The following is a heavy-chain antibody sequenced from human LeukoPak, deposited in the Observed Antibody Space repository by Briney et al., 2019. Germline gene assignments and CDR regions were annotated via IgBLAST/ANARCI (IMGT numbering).Heavy chain of an antibody. J-gene: IGHJ5*02. V-gene: IGHV4-59*08. CDR1: GGSISSYY. CDR2: IYYSGST. Sequence: PSETLSLTCTVSGGSISSYYWSWLRQPPGKGLEGIGYIYYSGSTNYNPSLKSRVTISVDTSKNQFSLKLNSVTAADTAVYYCARQGGSSSAYYWFDPWGQGTLVTVSS. CDR3: ARQGGSSSAYYWFDP. D-gene: IGHD3-22*01.